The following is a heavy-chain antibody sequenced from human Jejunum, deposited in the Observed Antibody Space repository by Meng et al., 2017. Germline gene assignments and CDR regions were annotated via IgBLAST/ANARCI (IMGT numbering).Heavy chain of an antibody. D-gene: IGHD2-15*01. CDR1: GDSMRISNYY. Sequence: QLQLQESGPGRVKPSENRSRTCTGAGDSMRISNYYWGWIRQPPGKGLQWIGTIYYTGSTDYSPSLKSRVTISVDTSKKQFSLSLTSVTAADTAIYYCVRQRYCYSAGCYSDSWGQGTLVTVSS. CDR2: IYYTGST. V-gene: IGHV4-39*01. CDR3: VRQRYCYSAGCYSDS. J-gene: IGHJ4*02.